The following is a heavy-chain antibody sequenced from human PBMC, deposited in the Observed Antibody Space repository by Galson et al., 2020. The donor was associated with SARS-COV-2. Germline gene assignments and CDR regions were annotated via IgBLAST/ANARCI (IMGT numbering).Heavy chain of an antibody. Sequence: ASVKVSCKVSGYTLTELSLHWVRQAPGKGLEWMGGFDPEDGETIYAQKFQGRVTMTEDTSTDTAYMELSSLRSEDTAVYYCATDLAVAGTVRWFDRWGQGTLVTVSS. D-gene: IGHD6-19*01. V-gene: IGHV1-24*01. CDR1: GYTLTELS. CDR2: FDPEDGET. J-gene: IGHJ5*02. CDR3: ATDLAVAGTVRWFDR.